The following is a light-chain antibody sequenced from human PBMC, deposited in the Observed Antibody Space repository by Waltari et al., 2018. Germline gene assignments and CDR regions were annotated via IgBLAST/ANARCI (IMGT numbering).Light chain of an antibody. J-gene: IGLJ3*02. Sequence: VLPQEPSLTVSPGGTVTLPCDSTTGEATTKYYPNWFQQKPGQPPRTLIYGTDKKHPWTPARFSGSLLGGKAALTLSNVQPEDEADYYCSLYYGDARWVFGGGTKLTVL. CDR3: SLYYGDARWV. CDR2: GTD. CDR1: TGEATTKYY. V-gene: IGLV7-43*01.